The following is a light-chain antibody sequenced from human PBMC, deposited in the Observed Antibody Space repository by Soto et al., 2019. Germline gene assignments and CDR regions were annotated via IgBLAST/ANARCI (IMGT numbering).Light chain of an antibody. J-gene: IGKJ1*01. CDR1: QSISSW. CDR2: DAS. CDR3: QQYNSYSPT. Sequence: DIQMTKSPSTLSASVGDRVTITCRASQSISSWLAWYQQKPGKAPKLLIYDASSLESGVPSRFSGSGSGTELTLTISSLQPDDFATYYCQQYNSYSPTFGQGTKVDIK. V-gene: IGKV1-5*01.